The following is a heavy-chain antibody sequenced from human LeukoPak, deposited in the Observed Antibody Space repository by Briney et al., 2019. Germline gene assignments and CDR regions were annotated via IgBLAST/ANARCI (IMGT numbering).Heavy chain of an antibody. Sequence: GGSLRLSCAVSGFTFSGFWMRWARPAPGKGLGWWASINSDGVEVYYTDVVKGRFTISRENAKNSLYLQINSLRAEDTAVYYCARSSYSSSSSVWGQGTMVTVSS. D-gene: IGHD6-6*01. CDR3: ARSSYSSSSSV. CDR1: GFTFSGFW. V-gene: IGHV3-7*03. J-gene: IGHJ3*01. CDR2: INSDGVEV.